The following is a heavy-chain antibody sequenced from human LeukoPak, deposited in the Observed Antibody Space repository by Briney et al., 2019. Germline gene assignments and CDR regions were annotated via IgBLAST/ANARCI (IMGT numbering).Heavy chain of an antibody. V-gene: IGHV4-39*01. Sequence: PSETLSLTCTVSGGSISSTSYYWGWIRQPPGKGLEWMGSIYYSGSAYYNPSLKSRITISVDTSKNQFSLKLSSVTAADTAVYFCARLSGSYYSDFDYWGQGTLVTVSS. D-gene: IGHD1-26*01. CDR1: GGSISSTSYY. CDR3: ARLSGSYYSDFDY. CDR2: IYYSGSA. J-gene: IGHJ4*02.